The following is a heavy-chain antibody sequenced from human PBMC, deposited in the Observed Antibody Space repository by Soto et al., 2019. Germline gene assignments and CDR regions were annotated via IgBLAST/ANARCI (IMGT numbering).Heavy chain of an antibody. CDR3: ASALVLRFLEWLPTNYYYYGMDV. Sequence: GASVKVSCKASGYTFTGYYMHWVRQAPGQRLEWMGWINPNSGGTNYAQKFQGRVTMTRDTSISTAYMELSRLRSDDTAVYYCASALVLRFLEWLPTNYYYYGMDVWGQGTTVTVSS. V-gene: IGHV1-2*02. CDR2: INPNSGGT. CDR1: GYTFTGYY. J-gene: IGHJ6*02. D-gene: IGHD3-3*01.